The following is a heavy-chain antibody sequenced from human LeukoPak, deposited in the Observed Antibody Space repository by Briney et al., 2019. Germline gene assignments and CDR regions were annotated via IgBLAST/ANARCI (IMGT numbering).Heavy chain of an antibody. CDR1: GYTFTSYG. Sequence: GASVKVSCKASGYTFTSYGISWVRQAPGQGLEWMGWISAYNGNTNYAQKLQGRVTMTTDTSTSTAYMELRSLRSDDTAVYYCAGSLGYYDSSGYYYRYWGQGTLVTVSS. D-gene: IGHD3-22*01. V-gene: IGHV1-18*01. J-gene: IGHJ4*02. CDR2: ISAYNGNT. CDR3: AGSLGYYDSSGYYYRY.